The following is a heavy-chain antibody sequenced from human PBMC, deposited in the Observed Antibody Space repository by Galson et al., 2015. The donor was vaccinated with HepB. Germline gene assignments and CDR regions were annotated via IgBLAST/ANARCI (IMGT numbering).Heavy chain of an antibody. V-gene: IGHV3-23*01. Sequence: SLRLSCAASGFTFSSYAMSWVRQAPGKGLEWLSAISGSRGITYYADSVKGRFTISRDNSKNTLYLQMDSLRAEDTAIYYCAKCPNWLSAGEILDYWGQGTLVSVSS. J-gene: IGHJ4*02. CDR3: AKCPNWLSAGEILDY. CDR1: GFTFSSYA. CDR2: ISGSRGIT. D-gene: IGHD3-9*01.